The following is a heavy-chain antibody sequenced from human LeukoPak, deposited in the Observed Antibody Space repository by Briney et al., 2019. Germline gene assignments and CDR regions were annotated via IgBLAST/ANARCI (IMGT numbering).Heavy chain of an antibody. J-gene: IGHJ4*02. CDR1: GFTFSSYG. D-gene: IGHD3-9*01. CDR3: AKGSVRTQTYYDILTGYSRYFDY. V-gene: IGHV3-30*02. Sequence: SGGSLRLSCAASGFTFSSYGMHWVRQAPGKGLEWVAFIRYDGSNKYYADSVKGRFTISRDNAKNTLYLQMNSLRAEDTAVYYCAKGSVRTQTYYDILTGYSRYFDYWGQGTLVTVSS. CDR2: IRYDGSNK.